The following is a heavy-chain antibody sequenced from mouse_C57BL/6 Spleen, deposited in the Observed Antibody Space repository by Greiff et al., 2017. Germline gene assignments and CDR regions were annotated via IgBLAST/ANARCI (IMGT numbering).Heavy chain of an antibody. CDR1: GYTFTSYW. V-gene: IGHV1-64*01. CDR3: ASYGYDVVAMDC. CDR2: IHPNSGST. J-gene: IGHJ4*01. D-gene: IGHD2-2*01. Sequence: QVQLQQPGAELVKPGASVKLSCKASGYTFTSYWMHWVKQRPGQGLEWIGMIHPNSGSTNYNEKFKSKATLTVDKSSSTAYMQLSSLTSEDSAVYYCASYGYDVVAMDCWGKGASVTVSS.